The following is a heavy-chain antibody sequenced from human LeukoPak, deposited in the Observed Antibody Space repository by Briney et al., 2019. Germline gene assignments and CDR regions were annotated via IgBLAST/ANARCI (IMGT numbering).Heavy chain of an antibody. CDR1: GYTFTSYA. D-gene: IGHD1-7*01. V-gene: IGHV1-3*01. Sequence: ASVKVSCKASGYTFTSYAMHWVRQAPGQRLEWMGWINAGNGNTKYSQKFQGRVTITRDTSASTAYMELSSLRSEDTAVYYCARSGAGITGTTAGEHFDYWGQGTLVAVPS. CDR2: INAGNGNT. CDR3: ARSGAGITGTTAGEHFDY. J-gene: IGHJ4*02.